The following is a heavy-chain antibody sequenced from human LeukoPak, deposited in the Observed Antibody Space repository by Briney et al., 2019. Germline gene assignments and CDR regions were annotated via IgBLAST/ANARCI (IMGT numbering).Heavy chain of an antibody. Sequence: VASVKVSCTASGGTFSSYAISWVRQAPGQGLEWMGGIIPIFGTANYAQKFQGRVTITADESTSTAYMELSSLRSEDTAVYYCARDKVVSYSSGWSHYGMDVWGQGTTVTVSS. CDR2: IIPIFGTA. CDR3: ARDKVVSYSSGWSHYGMDV. CDR1: GGTFSSYA. V-gene: IGHV1-69*13. D-gene: IGHD6-19*01. J-gene: IGHJ6*02.